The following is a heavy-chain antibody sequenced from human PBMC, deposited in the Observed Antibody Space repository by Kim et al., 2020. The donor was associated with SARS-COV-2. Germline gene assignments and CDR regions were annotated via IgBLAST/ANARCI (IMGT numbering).Heavy chain of an antibody. J-gene: IGHJ3*02. D-gene: IGHD6-13*01. CDR1: GYSFTSYW. V-gene: IGHV5-51*01. CDR2: IYPGDSDT. CDR3: ASHRRIAAAGTYFDI. Sequence: GESLKISCKGSGYSFTSYWIGWVRQMPGKGLEWMGIIYPGDSDTRYSPSFQGQVTISADKSISTAYLQWSSLKASDTAMYYCASHRRIAAAGTYFDIWGQGTMVTVSS.